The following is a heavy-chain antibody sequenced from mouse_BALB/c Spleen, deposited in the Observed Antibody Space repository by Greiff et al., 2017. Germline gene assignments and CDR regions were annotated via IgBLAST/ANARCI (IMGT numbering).Heavy chain of an antibody. J-gene: IGHJ2*01. CDR2: ISSGGGST. CDR1: GFAFSSYD. V-gene: IGHV5-12-1*01. CDR3: AREEKLLYYFDY. Sequence: EVQGVESGGGLVKPGGSLKLSCAASGFAFSSYDMSWVRQTPEKRLEWVAYISSGGGSTYYPDTVKGRFTISRDNAKNTLYLQMSSLKSEDTAMYYCAREEKLLYYFDYWGQGTTLTVSS.